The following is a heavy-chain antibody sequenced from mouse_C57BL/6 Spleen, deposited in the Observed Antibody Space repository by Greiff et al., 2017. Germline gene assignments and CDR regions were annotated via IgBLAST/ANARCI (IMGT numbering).Heavy chain of an antibody. D-gene: IGHD4-1*01. V-gene: IGHV2-9-1*01. J-gene: IGHJ2*01. Sequence: VQGVESGPGLVAPSQSLSITCTVSGFSLTSYAISWVRQPPGKGLEWLGVIRTGGGTNYNSALKSRLSISKDNSKSQVFLKMNSLQTDDTARYYCARKRGPNWAFDYWGQGTTLTVSS. CDR3: ARKRGPNWAFDY. CDR1: GFSLTSYA. CDR2: IRTGGGT.